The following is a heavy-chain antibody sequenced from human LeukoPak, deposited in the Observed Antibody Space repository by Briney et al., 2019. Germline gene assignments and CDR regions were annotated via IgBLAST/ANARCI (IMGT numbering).Heavy chain of an antibody. Sequence: GGSLRLSCAASGFTFSSYAMSWVRQAPGKGLEWVSAISGSGGSTYYADSVKGRFTISRDNSKNTLYRQMNSLRAEDTAVYYCAKDAGYCSSTSCYTYDYWGQGTLVTVSS. D-gene: IGHD2-2*02. J-gene: IGHJ4*02. CDR1: GFTFSSYA. CDR2: ISGSGGST. V-gene: IGHV3-23*01. CDR3: AKDAGYCSSTSCYTYDY.